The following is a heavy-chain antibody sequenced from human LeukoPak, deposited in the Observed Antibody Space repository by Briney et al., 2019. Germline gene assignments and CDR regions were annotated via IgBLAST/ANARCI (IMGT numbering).Heavy chain of an antibody. CDR1: GGSISGYY. D-gene: IGHD3-16*01. V-gene: IGHV4-59*08. J-gene: IGHJ4*02. CDR3: ARHGQGPLIPPDY. Sequence: SETLSLTCTVSGGSISGYYWSWIRQSPAKGLEWIGYIFYSGSTNYNPSLKGRGTISVDRSKNQFSLTSYSLTAADTAVYFCARHGQGPLIPPDYWGQGILVTVS. CDR2: IFYSGST.